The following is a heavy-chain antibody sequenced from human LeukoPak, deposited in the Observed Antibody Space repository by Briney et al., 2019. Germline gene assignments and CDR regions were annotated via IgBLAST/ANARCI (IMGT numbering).Heavy chain of an antibody. CDR2: INPTSGVT. CDR1: GHTFIGYY. CDR3: ATTRVTTTRLDY. D-gene: IGHD5-12*01. J-gene: IGHJ4*02. Sequence: GASVKVSCKASGHTFIGYYMHWVRQAPGQRLEWMGWINPTSGVTNYAQKFQGRVTMTRDTSISTAYMELTSLRSDDTAVYYCATTRVTTTRLDYWGQGTLVTVSS. V-gene: IGHV1-2*02.